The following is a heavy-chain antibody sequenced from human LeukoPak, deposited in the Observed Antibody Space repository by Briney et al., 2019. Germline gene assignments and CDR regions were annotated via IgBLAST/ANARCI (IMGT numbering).Heavy chain of an antibody. J-gene: IGHJ4*02. Sequence: GGSLRLSCAPSGFTFSSYSINWVRQAPGKGVECGSSINSSSSYIYYTDSVKGRFTISRDNAKNSLYLQMNRLRAEVTAVYHCARSCSSTSCSDYWGQGTLVTVSS. CDR2: INSSSSYI. CDR1: GFTFSSYS. V-gene: IGHV3-21*01. D-gene: IGHD2-2*01. CDR3: ARSCSSTSCSDY.